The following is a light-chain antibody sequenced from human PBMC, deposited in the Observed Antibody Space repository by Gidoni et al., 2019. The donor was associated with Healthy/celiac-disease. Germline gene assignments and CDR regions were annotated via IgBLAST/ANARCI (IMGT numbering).Light chain of an antibody. J-gene: IGLJ2*01. CDR3: QSYDSSNQDVV. CDR1: SGSIASNY. CDR2: EDN. V-gene: IGLV6-57*04. Sequence: FMLTQPHSVSESPGKPVTISCTRSSGSIASNYVQWYQQRPGSAPTTVIYEDNQRPSGVPDRFSGSIDSSSNSASLTISGLKTEDEADYYCQSYDSSNQDVVFGGGTKLTVL.